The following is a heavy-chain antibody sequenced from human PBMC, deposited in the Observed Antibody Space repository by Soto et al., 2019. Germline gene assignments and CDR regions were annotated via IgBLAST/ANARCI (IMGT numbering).Heavy chain of an antibody. D-gene: IGHD6-19*01. CDR1: GDSVSSNTAA. Sequence: SQTLSLTCAISGDSVSSNTAAWNWIRSSPSRGLEWLGRTYYRSNWRHDYAVSVKSRITVNPDTSKNHFSLQLNSVTPDDTAVYYCARGVAGSGFDLWGPGTLVIVSS. J-gene: IGHJ4*02. CDR3: ARGVAGSGFDL. V-gene: IGHV6-1*01. CDR2: TYYRSNWRH.